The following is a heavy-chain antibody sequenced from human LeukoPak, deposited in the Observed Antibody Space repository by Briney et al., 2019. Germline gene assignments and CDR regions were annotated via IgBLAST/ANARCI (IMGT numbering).Heavy chain of an antibody. D-gene: IGHD6-25*01. CDR3: AREDLAAEARFDY. J-gene: IGHJ4*02. CDR1: GYTFTGYY. Sequence: GASVKVPCKASGYTFTGYYMHWVRQAPGQGLEWMGRIIPILGIANYAQKFQGRVTITADKSTSTAYMELSSLRSEDTAVYYCAREDLAAEARFDYWGQGTLVTVSS. V-gene: IGHV1-69*04. CDR2: IIPILGIA.